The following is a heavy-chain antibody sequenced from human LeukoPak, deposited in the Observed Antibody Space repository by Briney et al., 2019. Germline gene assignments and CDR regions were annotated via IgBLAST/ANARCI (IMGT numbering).Heavy chain of an antibody. CDR2: INPNSGGI. CDR3: ARGVYYGSSGYLRGDFDY. CDR1: GYIFTDYY. D-gene: IGHD3-22*01. J-gene: IGHJ4*02. V-gene: IGHV1-2*02. Sequence: GASVKVSCKASGYIFTDYYIHWVRQAPGQGLEWMGWINPNSGGIKYAQKFQGRVIMTRDTSLITAYMELSRLRSDDTAAYYCARGVYYGSSGYLRGDFDYWGQGTLVTVSS.